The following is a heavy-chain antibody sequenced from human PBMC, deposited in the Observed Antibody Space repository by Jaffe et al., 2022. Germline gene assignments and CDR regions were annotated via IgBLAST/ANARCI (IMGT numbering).Heavy chain of an antibody. D-gene: IGHD6-19*01. J-gene: IGHJ4*02. CDR3: AYNGPSGGSGWHY. CDR1: GFSLSASGVN. CDR2: IYWDDDK. Sequence: QITLKESGPPLVKPTQTLTLTCSLSGFSLSASGVNVGWIRQPPGKALEFLALIYWDDDKRYSSALKNRLSITKDTSKNQVFLTMTDMDPVDTGTFYCAYNGPSGGSGWHYWGQGILVTVSS. V-gene: IGHV2-5*02.